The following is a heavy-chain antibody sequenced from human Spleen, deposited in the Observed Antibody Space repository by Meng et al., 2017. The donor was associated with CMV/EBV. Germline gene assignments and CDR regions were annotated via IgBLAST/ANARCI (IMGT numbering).Heavy chain of an antibody. Sequence: ASVKVSCKASGYIFTSYGISWVRQAPGQGLEWMGWISAYNGNTNYAQKFQDRVTMTTDTSTSTAYLELRSLRSDDTAVYYCARDEAEYCSGLMCLDNRNDYWGQGTLVTVS. CDR3: ARDEAEYCSGLMCLDNRNDY. CDR2: ISAYNGNT. J-gene: IGHJ4*02. V-gene: IGHV1-18*01. CDR1: GYIFTSYG. D-gene: IGHD2-15*01.